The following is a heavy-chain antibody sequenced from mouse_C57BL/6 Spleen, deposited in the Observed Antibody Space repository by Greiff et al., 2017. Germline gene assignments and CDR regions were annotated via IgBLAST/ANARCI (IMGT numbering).Heavy chain of an antibody. CDR2: IYPRSGNT. V-gene: IGHV1-81*01. Sequence: QVQLKESGAELARPGASVKLSCKASGYTFTSYGISWVKQRTGQGLEWIGEIYPRSGNTYYNEKFKGKATLTADKSSSTAYMELRSLTSEDSAVYFCARSGGDYPYAMDYWGQGTSVTVSS. D-gene: IGHD2-4*01. CDR1: GYTFTSYG. J-gene: IGHJ4*01. CDR3: ARSGGDYPYAMDY.